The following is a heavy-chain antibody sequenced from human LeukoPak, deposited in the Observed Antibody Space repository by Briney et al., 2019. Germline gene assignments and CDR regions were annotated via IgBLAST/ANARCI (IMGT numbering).Heavy chain of an antibody. V-gene: IGHV4-38-2*01. D-gene: IGHD3-22*01. Sequence: PSETLSLTCAVSGYSISIGYYWGWIRQPPGNGLDWMGSIYHSGSTYYNPSLKRRVTVSVDTSKNQFSLNVDSVTAADTAVYYCARRARYYDSSGYYEYFQHWGQGTLVTVSS. CDR1: GYSISIGYY. J-gene: IGHJ1*01. CDR2: IYHSGST. CDR3: ARRARYYDSSGYYEYFQH.